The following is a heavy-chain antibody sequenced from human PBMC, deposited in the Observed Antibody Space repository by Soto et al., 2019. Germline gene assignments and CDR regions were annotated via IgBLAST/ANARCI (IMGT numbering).Heavy chain of an antibody. J-gene: IGHJ4*02. CDR2: INHSGST. CDR3: ARHEWLQLWLVTEY. V-gene: IGHV4-34*01. CDR1: GGSFSGYY. Sequence: SETLSLTCAVYGGSFSGYYWSWIRQPPGKGLEWIGEINHSGSTNYNPSLKSRVTISVDTSKNQSSLKLSSVTAADTAVYYCARHEWLQLWLVTEYWGQGALVPVSS. D-gene: IGHD5-18*01.